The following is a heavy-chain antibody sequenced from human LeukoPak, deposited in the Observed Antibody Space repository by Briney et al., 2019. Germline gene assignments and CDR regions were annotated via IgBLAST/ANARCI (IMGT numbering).Heavy chain of an antibody. CDR2: ISSSSSYI. CDR1: GFTFSSYS. J-gene: IGHJ4*02. Sequence: GGSLRLSCAASGFTFSSYSMNWVRQAPGKGLEWVSSISSSSSYIYYADSVKGRFTISRDSAKNSLYLQMNSLRAEDTAVYYCARDSITMVPNDYWGQGTLVTVSS. D-gene: IGHD3-10*01. V-gene: IGHV3-21*01. CDR3: ARDSITMVPNDY.